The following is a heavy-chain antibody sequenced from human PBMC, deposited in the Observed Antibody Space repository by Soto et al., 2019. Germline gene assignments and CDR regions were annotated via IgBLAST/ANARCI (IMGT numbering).Heavy chain of an antibody. V-gene: IGHV3-7*03. CDR3: ARDLGTIFCVVAYCYSYCMDV. Sequence: GGSLRLSCAASGFTFSSYWMSWVRQAPGKGLEWVANIKQDGSEKYYVDSVKGRFTISRDNAKNSLYLQMNSLRAEDTAVYYCARDLGTIFCVVAYCYSYCMDVRGQGTMVTVSS. CDR1: GFTFSSYW. D-gene: IGHD3-3*01. CDR2: IKQDGSEK. J-gene: IGHJ6*02.